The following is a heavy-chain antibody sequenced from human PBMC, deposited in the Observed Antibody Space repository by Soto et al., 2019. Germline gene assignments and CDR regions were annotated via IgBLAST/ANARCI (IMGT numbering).Heavy chain of an antibody. Sequence: QVQLVQSGAEVKKPGASVKVSCKASGYTFTGYYLHWVRQAPGQGLEWMGCINPNTGVTNLALSFQGRVTMTRDTSITTAFWELSRLTSDDTAVYFCARGAVRRGNVGYWGQGTLVTVSS. CDR2: INPNTGVT. J-gene: IGHJ4*02. D-gene: IGHD3-10*01. CDR3: ARGAVRRGNVGY. CDR1: GYTFTGYY. V-gene: IGHV1-2*02.